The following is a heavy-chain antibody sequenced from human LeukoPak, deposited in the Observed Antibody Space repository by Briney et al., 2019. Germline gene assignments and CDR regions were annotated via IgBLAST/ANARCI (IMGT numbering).Heavy chain of an antibody. D-gene: IGHD4-17*01. CDR3: ARGPTVTMWDY. CDR1: GFTVSSNY. Sequence: PGGSLRLSCAASGFTVSSNYMSWVRQAPGKGLEWVSVIYSGGSTYYADSVKGRFTISRDNSKNTLYLQMNSLRAEDTAVYYCARGPTVTMWDYWGQGTLVTVSS. CDR2: IYSGGST. J-gene: IGHJ4*02. V-gene: IGHV3-66*01.